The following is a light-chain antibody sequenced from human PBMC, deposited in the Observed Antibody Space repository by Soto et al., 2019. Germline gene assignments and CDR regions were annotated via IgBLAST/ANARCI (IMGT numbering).Light chain of an antibody. V-gene: IGLV3-1*01. CDR3: QAWDSSPGAV. CDR1: KLGDKY. Sequence: SYELTQPPSVSVSPGQTASITCSGDKLGDKYACWYQQKPGQSPVLVIYQDSKRPSGIPERFSGSNSGNTATLTISGTQAMDEADYYCQAWDSSPGAVFGPGTKLTVL. J-gene: IGLJ1*01. CDR2: QDS.